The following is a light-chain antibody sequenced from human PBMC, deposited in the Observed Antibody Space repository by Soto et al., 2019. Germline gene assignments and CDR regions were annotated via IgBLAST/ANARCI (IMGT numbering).Light chain of an antibody. CDR2: LDGSGSY. Sequence: QPVLTQSSSAAASLGSSVKFTCTLTSGRSDNTIAWHQQQPGKAPRFLMRLDGSGSYNKGSGIPDRFSGSSSGADRYLTISNLQSEDEGNYYCETWDSNIRVFGPGTKVTVL. J-gene: IGLJ1*01. CDR1: SGRSDNT. CDR3: ETWDSNIRV. V-gene: IGLV4-60*03.